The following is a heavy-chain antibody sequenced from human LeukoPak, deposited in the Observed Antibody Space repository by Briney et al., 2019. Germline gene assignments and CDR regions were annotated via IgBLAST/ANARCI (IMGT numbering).Heavy chain of an antibody. V-gene: IGHV4-59*01. D-gene: IGHD3-22*01. J-gene: IGHJ4*02. CDR2: IYYSGST. CDR3: AGASYDSSGVH. CDR1: GGSISSYY. Sequence: PSETLSLTCTVSGGSISSYYWSWIRQPPGKGLEWIGYIYYSGSTNYNPSLKSRAPISVDTYKNQFSRKLSAVTAADTAVYYCAGASYDSSGVHWGQGTLVTVSS.